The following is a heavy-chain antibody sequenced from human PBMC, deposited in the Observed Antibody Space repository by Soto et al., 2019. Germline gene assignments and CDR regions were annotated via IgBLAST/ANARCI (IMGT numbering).Heavy chain of an antibody. CDR3: PRSPGGPDGPGDY. CDR1: GYTFTSYA. V-gene: IGHV1-3*01. D-gene: IGHD2-15*01. J-gene: IGHJ4*02. Sequence: QVQLVQSGAEVKKPGASVKGSCKASGYTFTSYAMHWVRQAPGQRLEWMGWINAGNGNTKYSQKFPGRVTITKDTSASTTYLEPSSLRSEDTAVYYCPRSPGGPDGPGDYWGQGTLVTVSS. CDR2: INAGNGNT.